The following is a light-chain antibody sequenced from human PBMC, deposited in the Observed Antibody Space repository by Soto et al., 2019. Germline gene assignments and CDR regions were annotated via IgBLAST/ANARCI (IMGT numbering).Light chain of an antibody. CDR2: GAS. V-gene: IGKV3-20*01. CDR1: QSVTSNY. J-gene: IGKJ1*01. CDR3: QQYDDSPPT. Sequence: EIVLTQSPSTLSLSPGERATLSCRASQSVTSNYLAWYQQKPGQAPRLLIYGASSRSTAIPDRFSGSGSGTDFTLTISRLEPEDLAEYHCQQYDDSPPTFGQGTKVEIK.